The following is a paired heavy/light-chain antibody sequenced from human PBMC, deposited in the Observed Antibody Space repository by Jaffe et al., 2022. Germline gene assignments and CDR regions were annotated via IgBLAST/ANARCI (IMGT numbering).Light chain of an antibody. CDR3: QQSYSTQALT. Sequence: DIQMTQSPSSLSASVGDRVTITCRASQSISSYLNWYQQKPGKAPKLLIYAASSLQSGVPSRFSGSGSGTDFTLTISSLQPEDFATYYCQQSYSTQALTFGGGTKVEIK. J-gene: IGKJ4*01. CDR2: AAS. CDR1: QSISSY. V-gene: IGKV1-39*01.
Heavy chain of an antibody. CDR1: GYTFTSYD. CDR3: ARGGVTMVQGVINDWFDP. D-gene: IGHD3-10*01. Sequence: QVQLVQSGAEVKKPGASVKVSCKASGYTFTSYDINWVRQATGQGLEWMGWMNPNSGNTGYAQKFQGRVTMTRNTSISTAYMELSSLRSEDTAVYYCARGGVTMVQGVINDWFDPWGQGTLVTVSS. CDR2: MNPNSGNT. V-gene: IGHV1-8*01. J-gene: IGHJ5*02.